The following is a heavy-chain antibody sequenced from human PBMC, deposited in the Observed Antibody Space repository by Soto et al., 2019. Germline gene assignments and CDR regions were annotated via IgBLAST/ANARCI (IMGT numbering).Heavy chain of an antibody. D-gene: IGHD3-22*01. V-gene: IGHV3-23*01. CDR3: ARVPAASDRTAFYYVSKFFYFDY. J-gene: IGHJ4*02. Sequence: PGGSLRLSCAASGFTLSSYAMSWVRQAPGKGLEWVSAISGSGGSTYYADSVKGRFTISRDNSKNTLYLQMNSLRAEDTAVYYCARVPAASDRTAFYYVSKFFYFDYWGRGTQVTVSS. CDR2: ISGSGGST. CDR1: GFTLSSYA.